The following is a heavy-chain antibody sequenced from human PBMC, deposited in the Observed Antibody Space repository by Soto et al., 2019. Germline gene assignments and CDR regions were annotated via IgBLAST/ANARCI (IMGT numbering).Heavy chain of an antibody. V-gene: IGHV3-33*01. CDR2: IWYDGSNK. Sequence: PGGSLRLSCAASGFTFSSYGMHWVRQAPGKGLEWVAVIWYDGSNKYYADSVKGRFTISRDNSKNTLYLQMNSLRAEDTAVYYCARDWIGDTAMITTPLDYWGQGTLVTSP. J-gene: IGHJ4*02. D-gene: IGHD5-18*01. CDR3: ARDWIGDTAMITTPLDY. CDR1: GFTFSSYG.